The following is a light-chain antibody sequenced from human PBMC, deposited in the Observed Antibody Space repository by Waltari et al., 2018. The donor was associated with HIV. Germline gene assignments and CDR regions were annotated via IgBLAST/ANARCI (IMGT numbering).Light chain of an antibody. CDR1: SSPFGLYHL. CDR3: STHTTNDTLE. V-gene: IGLV2-14*03. Sequence: QSALTQPASVSGSPGQSVTISCTGTSSPFGLYHLVSWYQQYPGNVPKVIIYDVTSRPSGVPHRFSGSRSGNTASLTISGLQVDDEAVYYCSTHTTNDTLEFGGGTKLTVL. CDR2: DVT. J-gene: IGLJ2*01.